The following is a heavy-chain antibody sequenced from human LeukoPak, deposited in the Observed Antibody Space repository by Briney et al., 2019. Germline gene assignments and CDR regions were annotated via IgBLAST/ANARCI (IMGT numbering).Heavy chain of an antibody. V-gene: IGHV1-2*02. CDR2: INPNSGGT. J-gene: IGHJ4*02. Sequence: ASVKVSCKASGYTFTSYGISWVRQAPGQGLEWMGWINPNSGGTNYAQKFQGRVTMTRDTSISTAYMELSRLRSDDTAVYYCAREARIAAAGTDEKYGYWGQGTLVTVSS. CDR1: GYTFTSYG. CDR3: AREARIAAAGTDEKYGY. D-gene: IGHD6-13*01.